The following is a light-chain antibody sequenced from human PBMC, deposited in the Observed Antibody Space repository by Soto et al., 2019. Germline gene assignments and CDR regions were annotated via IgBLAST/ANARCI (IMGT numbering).Light chain of an antibody. CDR1: QDIKTY. Sequence: IQLTQSPSSLSASVGDRVSITCRASQDIKTYLAWYQQKQGQAPKLLISGTFTLQSGVPSRFNGSGSGTDFTLTIIRLQPEDFATYYCQHLNNYPPFTFGPGTKVDLE. CDR3: QHLNNYPPFT. V-gene: IGKV1-9*01. CDR2: GTF. J-gene: IGKJ3*01.